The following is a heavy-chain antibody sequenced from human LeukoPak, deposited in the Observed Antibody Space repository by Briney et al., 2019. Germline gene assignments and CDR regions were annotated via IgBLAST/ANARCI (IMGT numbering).Heavy chain of an antibody. CDR3: ARDYYDSSGYYGY. V-gene: IGHV1-2*02. J-gene: IGHJ4*02. D-gene: IGHD3-22*01. Sequence: ASVKVSCKASGYTFTGYSMHWVRQAPGQGLEWMGWINPNSGGTNYAQKFQGRVTMTRDTSISTAYMELSRLRSDDTAVYYCARDYYDSSGYYGYWGQGTLVTVSS. CDR1: GYTFTGYS. CDR2: INPNSGGT.